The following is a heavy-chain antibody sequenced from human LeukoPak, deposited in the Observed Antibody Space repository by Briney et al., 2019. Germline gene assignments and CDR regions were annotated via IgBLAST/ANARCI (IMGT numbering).Heavy chain of an antibody. D-gene: IGHD4-17*01. V-gene: IGHV4-59*08. Sequence: SETLSLTCTVSGGSISSYYWIWIRQPPGKGLEWIGYIYYGGSTNYNPYLKSRVTISVDTSKNQFSLKLSSVTAADTAVYYCARQPAGYGAPWYFDLWGRGTLVTVSS. J-gene: IGHJ2*01. CDR2: IYYGGST. CDR3: ARQPAGYGAPWYFDL. CDR1: GGSISSYY.